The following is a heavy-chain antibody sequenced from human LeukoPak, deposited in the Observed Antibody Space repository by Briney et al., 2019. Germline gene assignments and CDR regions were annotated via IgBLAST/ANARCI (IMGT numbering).Heavy chain of an antibody. Sequence: PGGSLRLSCAASGFTVSSNYMSWIRQPPGKGLEWIGDIYYSGSTNYNPSLKSRVTISVDTSKNQFSLKLTSVTAADTAVYYCARDQQPSGDWGQGTLVTVSS. CDR2: IYYSGST. V-gene: IGHV4-59*02. D-gene: IGHD5-18*01. J-gene: IGHJ4*02. CDR3: ARDQQPSGD. CDR1: GFTVSSNY.